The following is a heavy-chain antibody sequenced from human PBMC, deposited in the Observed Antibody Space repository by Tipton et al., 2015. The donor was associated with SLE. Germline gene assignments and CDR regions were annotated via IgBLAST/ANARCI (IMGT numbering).Heavy chain of an antibody. V-gene: IGHV4-59*12. D-gene: IGHD3-10*01. J-gene: IGHJ6*02. CDR1: GGSISSYY. CDR3: ARDPGDSYWDYYYGMDV. Sequence: GLVKPSEALSLTCTVSGGSISSYYWSWIRQPPGKGLEWIGYIYYSGSTNYNPSLKSRVTISVDASKNQYSLKLTSVTAADTAVYYCARDPGDSYWDYYYGMDVWGQGTMVTVSS. CDR2: IYYSGST.